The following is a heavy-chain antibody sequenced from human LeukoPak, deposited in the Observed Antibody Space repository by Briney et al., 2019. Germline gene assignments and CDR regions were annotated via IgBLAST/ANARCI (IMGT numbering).Heavy chain of an antibody. CDR2: ISSSGSTI. CDR1: GFTFSSYE. D-gene: IGHD4-17*01. CDR3: AREKMTTVEYFQH. J-gene: IGHJ1*01. Sequence: PGGSLRLSCAASGFTFSSYEMNWVRQAPGKGLEWVSYISSSGSTIYYADSVKGRFTISRDNSKNTLYLQMNSLRAEDTAVYYCAREKMTTVEYFQHWGQGTLVTVSS. V-gene: IGHV3-48*03.